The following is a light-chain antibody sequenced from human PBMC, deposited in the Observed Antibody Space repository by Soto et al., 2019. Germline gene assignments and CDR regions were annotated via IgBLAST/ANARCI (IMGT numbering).Light chain of an antibody. Sequence: EVVLTQSPGTLSLSAGERATLSCRASQSVSGYLAWYQQKPGQAPRLLISDASDRATDIPDRFSGSGSGTDFTLTISRLVPEDFAVYYCQQYGDSPVTFGQGTKV. CDR1: QSVSGY. CDR2: DAS. CDR3: QQYGDSPVT. V-gene: IGKV3-20*01. J-gene: IGKJ1*01.